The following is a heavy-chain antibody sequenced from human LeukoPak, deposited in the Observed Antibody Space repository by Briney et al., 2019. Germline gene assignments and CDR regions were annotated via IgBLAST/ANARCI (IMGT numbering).Heavy chain of an antibody. Sequence: GGSLRLSCAASGFTFSSFAMSWGRQAPGKGLEWVSGISGSGTATYYADSVKGRFTISRDKSKNTLYLQMNSLRAEDTAVYYCARTSYDSTWAMDFFDFWGQGSLVTVSS. J-gene: IGHJ4*02. CDR2: ISGSGTAT. CDR3: ARTSYDSTWAMDFFDF. D-gene: IGHD3-22*01. CDR1: GFTFSSFA. V-gene: IGHV3-23*01.